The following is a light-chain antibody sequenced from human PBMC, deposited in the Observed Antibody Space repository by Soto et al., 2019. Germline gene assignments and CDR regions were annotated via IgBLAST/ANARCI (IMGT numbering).Light chain of an antibody. J-gene: IGKJ1*01. Sequence: EIVLTQSPGTLSLSPGDEATLSCKASQAVTSKFLAWYQQKPGQPPRLLILGASTRATGIADRFSGSGSGTEFTLTISSLQPDDFATYYCQHYNSYSEAFGQGTKVDI. V-gene: IGKV3-20*01. CDR3: QHYNSYSEA. CDR1: QAVTSKF. CDR2: GAS.